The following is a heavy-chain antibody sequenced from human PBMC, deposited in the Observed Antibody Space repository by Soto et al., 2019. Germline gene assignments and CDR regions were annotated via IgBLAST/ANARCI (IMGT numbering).Heavy chain of an antibody. CDR2: IYPGDSDT. CDR1: GYSFTSYW. D-gene: IGHD4-17*01. Sequence: GESLKISCKGSGYSFTSYWIGWVRQMPGKGLEWMGIIYPGDSDTRYSPSFQGQVTISADKSISTAYLQMNSLRAEDTAVYYCATSEEYTVTTRYFDYWGQGTLVTVSS. CDR3: ATSEEYTVTTRYFDY. V-gene: IGHV5-51*01. J-gene: IGHJ4*02.